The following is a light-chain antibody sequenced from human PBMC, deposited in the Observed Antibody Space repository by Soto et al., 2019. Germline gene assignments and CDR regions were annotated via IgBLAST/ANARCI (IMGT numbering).Light chain of an antibody. CDR3: QTWATGIQV. Sequence: QPVLTQSPSASASLGASVKLTCTLSSGRSSYAIAWHQQQPDKGPRFLMKLNSDGSHSKADGIPDRFSGSSSGAERYLTISSLQSEDEADDYCQTWATGIQVFGGGTKLTVL. J-gene: IGLJ2*01. CDR2: LNSDGSH. V-gene: IGLV4-69*01. CDR1: SGRSSYA.